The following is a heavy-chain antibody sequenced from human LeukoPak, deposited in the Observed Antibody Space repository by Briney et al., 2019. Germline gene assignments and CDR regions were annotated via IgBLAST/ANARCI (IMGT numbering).Heavy chain of an antibody. CDR3: ARQIGSSRWSHDY. D-gene: IGHD6-13*01. J-gene: IGHJ4*02. Sequence: KRGESLKISCKGSGYSFTSYWIGWVRQMPGKGLEWMGIIYPGDSDTRYSPSFQGQVTISADKSISTAYLQWSSLKASDTAMYSCARQIGSSRWSHDYWGQGTLVTVSS. CDR1: GYSFTSYW. CDR2: IYPGDSDT. V-gene: IGHV5-51*01.